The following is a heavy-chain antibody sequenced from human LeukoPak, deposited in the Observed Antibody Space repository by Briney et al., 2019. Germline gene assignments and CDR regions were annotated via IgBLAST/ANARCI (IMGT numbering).Heavy chain of an antibody. CDR3: ARNRSVTTTPGFDH. Sequence: SETLSLTCAVSGYSIRSGDYWGWIRQSPGKGLEWIGSIYHSGSTHYNPSLKSRVTISVDTSKNQFSLMLSSVTAADTAVYYCARNRSVTTTPGFDHWGQGTLVTVSP. D-gene: IGHD4-17*01. CDR1: GYSIRSGDY. J-gene: IGHJ4*02. V-gene: IGHV4-38-2*01. CDR2: IYHSGST.